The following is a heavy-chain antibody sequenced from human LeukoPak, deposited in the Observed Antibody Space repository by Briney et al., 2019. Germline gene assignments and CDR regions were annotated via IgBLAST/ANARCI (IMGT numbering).Heavy chain of an antibody. CDR2: ISGSGGST. Sequence: WGSLRLSCAASGFTFSSYAMSWVRQAPGKGLEWVSAISGSGGSTYYADSVKGRFTISRDNSKNTLYLQMNSLRAEDTAVYYCAKGDYYDSSGYRPPAFFDYWGQGTLVTVSS. V-gene: IGHV3-23*01. CDR1: GFTFSSYA. CDR3: AKGDYYDSSGYRPPAFFDY. J-gene: IGHJ4*02. D-gene: IGHD3-22*01.